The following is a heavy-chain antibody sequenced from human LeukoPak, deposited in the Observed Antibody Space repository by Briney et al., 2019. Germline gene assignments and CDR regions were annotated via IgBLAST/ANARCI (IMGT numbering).Heavy chain of an antibody. Sequence: SETLSLTCAVSGGSISSGGYSWSWIRQPPGKGLEWIGYIYHSGSTYYNPSLKSRVTISVDRSKNQFSLKLSSVTAADTAVYYCARGVYSNWFDPWGQGTLVTVSS. J-gene: IGHJ5*02. CDR3: ARGVYSNWFDP. CDR1: GGSISSGGYS. D-gene: IGHD4-11*01. CDR2: IYHSGST. V-gene: IGHV4-30-2*01.